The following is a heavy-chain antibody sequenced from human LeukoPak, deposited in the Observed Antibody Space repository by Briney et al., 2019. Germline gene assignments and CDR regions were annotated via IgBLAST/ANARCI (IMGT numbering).Heavy chain of an antibody. CDR2: INHSGST. CDR1: GGSFSGYY. V-gene: IGHV4-34*01. D-gene: IGHD6-6*01. CDR3: ARVGSSSSPYYFDY. J-gene: IGHJ4*02. Sequence: SETLSLTCAVYGGSFSGYYWSWIRQPPGKGLERIGEINHSGSTNYNPSLKSRVTISVDTSKNQFSLKLSSVTAADTAVYYCARVGSSSSPYYFDYWGQGTLVTVSS.